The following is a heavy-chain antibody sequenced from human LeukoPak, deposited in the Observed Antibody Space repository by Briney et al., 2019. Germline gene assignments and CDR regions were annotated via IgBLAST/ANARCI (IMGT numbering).Heavy chain of an antibody. V-gene: IGHV3-33*01. Sequence: GRSLRLSCAASGFTFSSYGMHWVRQAPVKVLEWVAVIWYDGSNKYYADSVKGRFTISRDNSENTLYLQMNSLRAEDTAVYYCARDPEQSMVYDYWGQGTLVTVSS. CDR3: ARDPEQSMVYDY. D-gene: IGHD1-14*01. CDR1: GFTFSSYG. J-gene: IGHJ4*02. CDR2: IWYDGSNK.